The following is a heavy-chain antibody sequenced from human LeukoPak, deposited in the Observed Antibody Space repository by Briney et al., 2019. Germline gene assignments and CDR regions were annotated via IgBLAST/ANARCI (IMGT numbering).Heavy chain of an antibody. J-gene: IGHJ4*01. V-gene: IGHV3-74*01. CDR3: ARGPGSSGGAYVGDY. CDR2: ADGGGSST. D-gene: IGHD3-22*01. Sequence: PGGSLRLSCAASGFTFSTHWMQWVRQVPGRGPVWVSRADGGGSSTSYADSVKGRFSISRDNAKSTLYLQMNGLRAEDTAVYYCARGPGSSGGAYVGDYWGHGTLVTVSS. CDR1: GFTFSTHW.